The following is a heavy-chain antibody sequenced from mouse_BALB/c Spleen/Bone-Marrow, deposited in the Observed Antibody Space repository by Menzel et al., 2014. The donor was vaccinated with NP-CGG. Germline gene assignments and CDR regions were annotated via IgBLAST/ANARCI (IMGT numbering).Heavy chain of an antibody. J-gene: IGHJ3*01. CDR2: INPSNGGT. CDR1: GYTFTSYY. Sequence: VQLQQSGAELVKPGASVKLSCKASGYTFTSYYKFWVKQRPGQGLEWIGEINPSNGGTVFNEKFKSKVTLTVDKSSSTAYMQLSGLTSEDSAVYYCTRSAGTGFAYWGQGTLVTVSA. V-gene: IGHV1S81*02. D-gene: IGHD3-3*01. CDR3: TRSAGTGFAY.